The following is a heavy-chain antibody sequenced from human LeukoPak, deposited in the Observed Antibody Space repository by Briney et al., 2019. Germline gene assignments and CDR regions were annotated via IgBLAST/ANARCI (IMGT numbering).Heavy chain of an antibody. V-gene: IGHV4-59*08. J-gene: IGHJ4*02. D-gene: IGHD3-22*01. CDR1: GGSISSYY. CDR2: TYYIGST. CDR3: ARLTSDDYYDSSGFYYFGY. Sequence: SETLSLTCTVSGGSISSYYWSWIRQPPGKGLEWIGYTYYIGSTNYNPSLKSRVTISIDTSKNQFSLKLSSVTAADTAVYYCARLTSDDYYDSSGFYYFGYWGQGTLVTVSS.